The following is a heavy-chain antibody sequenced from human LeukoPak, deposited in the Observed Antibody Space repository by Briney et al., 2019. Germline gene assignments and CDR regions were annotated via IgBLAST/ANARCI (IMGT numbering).Heavy chain of an antibody. D-gene: IGHD5-24*01. CDR2: ISYDGSNK. V-gene: IGHV3-30*03. CDR3: ARGQDGYNPDY. J-gene: IGHJ4*02. CDR1: GFTFSSYG. Sequence: GGSLRLSCAASGFTFSSYGMHWVRQAPGKGLEWVAVISYDGSNKYYADSVKGRFTISRDNSKNTLYLQMNSLRAEDTAVYYCARGQDGYNPDYWGQGTLVTVSS.